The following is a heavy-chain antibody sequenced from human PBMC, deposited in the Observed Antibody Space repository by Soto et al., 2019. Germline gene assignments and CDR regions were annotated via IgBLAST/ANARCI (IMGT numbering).Heavy chain of an antibody. J-gene: IGHJ4*02. CDR1: GFTFSSYG. D-gene: IGHD3-22*01. Sequence: ESGGGVVQPGRSLRLSCAASGFTFSSYGMHWVHQAPGKGLEWVAVISYDGSNKYYADSVKGRFTISRDNSKNTLYLQMNSLRAEDTAVYYCAKDFTNYYDSSGYYPEPVYLVDYWGQGTLVTVSS. CDR2: ISYDGSNK. CDR3: AKDFTNYYDSSGYYPEPVYLVDY. V-gene: IGHV3-30*18.